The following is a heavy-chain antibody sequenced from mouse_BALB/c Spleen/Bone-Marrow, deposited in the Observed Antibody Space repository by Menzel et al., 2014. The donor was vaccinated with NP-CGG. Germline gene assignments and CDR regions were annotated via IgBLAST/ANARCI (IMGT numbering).Heavy chain of an antibody. D-gene: IGHD1-1*01. J-gene: IGHJ3*01. CDR3: ASYYYGSSTFAY. CDR2: LDPANGNT. Sequence: AQLKQPGAELVKPGASVTLSCTASGFNIQDTSMHWVKQRPEQGLEWIGRLDPANGNTKFDPKFQGKATITADTSANTAYLQLSSLTSEDTAVYYCASYYYGSSTFAYWAKGLWSLSLQ. V-gene: IGHV14-3*02. CDR1: GFNIQDTS.